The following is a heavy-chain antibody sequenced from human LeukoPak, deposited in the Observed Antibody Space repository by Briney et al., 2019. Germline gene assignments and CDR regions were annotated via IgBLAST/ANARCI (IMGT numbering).Heavy chain of an antibody. CDR2: ITARTNSV. CDR1: GFTFNDYA. V-gene: IGHV3-23*05. Sequence: GGSLRLSCAASGFTFNDYAMAWVRQAPGTGLRWVSSITARTNSVYYVDSVKGRFTISRDNSRNTVYLQMYSLRDVDTAIYYCVKSSTTMVLNYYDLWGQGTLVHVSS. J-gene: IGHJ4*02. CDR3: VKSSTTMVLNYYDL. D-gene: IGHD5-18*01.